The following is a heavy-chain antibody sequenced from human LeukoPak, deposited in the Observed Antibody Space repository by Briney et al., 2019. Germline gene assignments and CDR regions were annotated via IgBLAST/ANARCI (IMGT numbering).Heavy chain of an antibody. Sequence: ASVKVSCKASGGTFSSYAISWVRQAPGQGLEWMGGIIPIFGTANYAQKFQGRVTITTDESTSTAYMELSSLRPEDTAVYYCARRSGAWFDPWGQGTLVTVSS. CDR3: ARRSGAWFDP. J-gene: IGHJ5*02. CDR1: GGTFSSYA. CDR2: IIPIFGTA. V-gene: IGHV1-69*05. D-gene: IGHD3-10*01.